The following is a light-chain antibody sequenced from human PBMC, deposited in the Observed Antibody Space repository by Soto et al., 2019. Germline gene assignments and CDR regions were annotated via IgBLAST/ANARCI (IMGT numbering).Light chain of an antibody. Sequence: QSVLTQPPSVSGAPGQRVAISCTGSSSNIGAEYDVHWYQQLPGTAPKRLIYGDNNRPSGVPDRFSGSKSGTSASLAITGLQPEDEADYYCQSYDSILTTFVFGTGTKLTVL. CDR2: GDN. CDR3: QSYDSILTTFV. V-gene: IGLV1-40*01. CDR1: SSNIGAEYD. J-gene: IGLJ1*01.